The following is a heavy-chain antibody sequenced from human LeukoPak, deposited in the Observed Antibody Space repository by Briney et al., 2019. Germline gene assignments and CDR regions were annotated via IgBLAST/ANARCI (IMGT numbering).Heavy chain of an antibody. CDR1: GFTLSDSW. D-gene: IGHD3-16*01. V-gene: IGHV3-7*01. CDR2: MNQDGSAK. CDR3: ATYTHRVAGDV. J-gene: IGHJ6*02. Sequence: GGSLTLSCAPSGFTLSDSWTSCVRQPPGRGSGWVANMNQDGSAKGYVDSVKGRFTISRDNARNSLYLQMSCLRPEDTAVYYCATYTHRVAGDVGSQGTTVTVP.